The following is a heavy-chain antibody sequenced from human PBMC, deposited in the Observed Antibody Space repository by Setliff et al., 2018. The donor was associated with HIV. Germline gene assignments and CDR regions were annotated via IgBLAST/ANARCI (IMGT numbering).Heavy chain of an antibody. Sequence: ASVKVSCKASGNTFTTYDISWVRQAPGQGLERMGWINAGNGNTKYSQKFQGRVTITRDTSASTAYMELSSLKSEDTAIYYCATGGVIVPAGYSWGQGTLVTVSS. V-gene: IGHV1-18*01. J-gene: IGHJ4*02. CDR2: INAGNGNT. D-gene: IGHD6-19*01. CDR1: GNTFTTYD. CDR3: ATGGVIVPAGYS.